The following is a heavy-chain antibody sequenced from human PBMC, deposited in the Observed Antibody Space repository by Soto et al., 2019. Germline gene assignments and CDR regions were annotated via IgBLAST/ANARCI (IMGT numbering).Heavy chain of an antibody. J-gene: IGHJ3*02. D-gene: IGHD3-16*01. Sequence: GGSLRLSCAASGFTFSSYDMSWVRQSPGKGLEWVSAISAGGGSTYYADSVKGRFTISRDSSKNTLYLQMNSLRAEDTALYYCAKATRNYGDAFDIWGQGTMVTVSS. CDR3: AKATRNYGDAFDI. CDR1: GFTFSSYD. V-gene: IGHV3-23*01. CDR2: ISAGGGST.